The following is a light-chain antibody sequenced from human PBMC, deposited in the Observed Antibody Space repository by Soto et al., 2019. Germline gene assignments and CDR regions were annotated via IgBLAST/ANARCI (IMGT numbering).Light chain of an antibody. Sequence: DVVMTQSPLSLPVTLGQPASISCRSSQSLAYSDGNTYLNWFQQRPGQSPRRLIYKVSNRDSGVPVRFSGGGSGTDFTLKISRVEAEDVGVYYCMQGTHWPPYTFGQGTKLEIK. CDR3: MQGTHWPPYT. CDR2: KVS. CDR1: QSLAYSDGNTY. J-gene: IGKJ2*01. V-gene: IGKV2-30*01.